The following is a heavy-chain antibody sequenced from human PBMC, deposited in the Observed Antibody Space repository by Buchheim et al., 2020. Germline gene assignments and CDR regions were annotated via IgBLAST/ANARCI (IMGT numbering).Heavy chain of an antibody. Sequence: EVQLVESGGGLVKPGGSLRLSCATSGFTFTDAWMTWVRQAPGKGLEWLGRIKRETDGGTTDYAASVQGRFTISRVDSKNMLYLQMNSLRSEDTAVYYCATDTVWGQGTL. D-gene: IGHD4-17*01. CDR3: ATDTV. V-gene: IGHV3-15*01. CDR2: IKRETDGGTT. CDR1: GFTFTDAW. J-gene: IGHJ4*02.